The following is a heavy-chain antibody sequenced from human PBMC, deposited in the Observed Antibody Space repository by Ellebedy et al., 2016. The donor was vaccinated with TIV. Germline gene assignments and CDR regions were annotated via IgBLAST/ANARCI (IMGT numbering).Heavy chain of an antibody. CDR2: INSDGRST. D-gene: IGHD3-16*01. Sequence: GGSLRLSCVASGFTFSTHAMHWVRQAPGKGLEWVSVINSDGRSTSYADAVKGRFTISRDNSRNTLFLQMNSLRGEDTAVYYCAKGSSSGYNYDRVGFAYWGQGILVTVSS. J-gene: IGHJ4*02. V-gene: IGHV3-23*01. CDR1: GFTFSTHA. CDR3: AKGSSSGYNYDRVGFAY.